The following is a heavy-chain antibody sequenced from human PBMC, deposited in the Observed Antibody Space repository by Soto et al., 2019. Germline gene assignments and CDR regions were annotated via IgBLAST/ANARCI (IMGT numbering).Heavy chain of an antibody. CDR1: GGSISRGGYY. CDR2: IYNSGST. D-gene: IGHD2-2*01. Sequence: TLSLTCTGSGGSISRGGYYWSWVREHPGKGLGGIGYIYNSGSTYYNASLKSRVNISADTSRNQFSVQMNSVTAADTAVYYCERDPAWWGQGTMVTVS. J-gene: IGHJ3*01. CDR3: ERDPAW. V-gene: IGHV4-31*03.